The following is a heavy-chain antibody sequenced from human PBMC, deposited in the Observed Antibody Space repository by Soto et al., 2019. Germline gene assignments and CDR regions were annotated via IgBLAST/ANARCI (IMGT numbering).Heavy chain of an antibody. J-gene: IGHJ5*02. D-gene: IGHD6-19*01. CDR1: GGSFSGYY. CDR3: ARGPPLILIAVAGRDEYNWFDP. CDR2: INHSGST. V-gene: IGHV4-34*01. Sequence: SETLSLTCAVYGGSFSGYYWSWIRQPPGKGLEWIGEINHSGSTNYNPSLKSRVTISVDTSKNQFSLKLSSVTAADTAVYYCARGPPLILIAVAGRDEYNWFDPWGQGTLVTVSS.